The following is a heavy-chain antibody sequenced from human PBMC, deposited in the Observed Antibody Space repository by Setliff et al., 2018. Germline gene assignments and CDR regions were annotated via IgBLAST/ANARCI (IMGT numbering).Heavy chain of an antibody. CDR1: GGAFSSYG. Sequence: SVKVSCKASGGAFSSYGLSWVRQAPGQGLEWLGRIILILDTTNYAQKFQGRITITADESTSTAYLEVRSLTSDDTAIYYCARLVRYCTRTSCQRTSGAELWGQGTLVTVSS. CDR3: ARLVRYCTRTSCQRTSGAEL. CDR2: IILILDTT. D-gene: IGHD2-2*01. V-gene: IGHV1-69*11. J-gene: IGHJ4*02.